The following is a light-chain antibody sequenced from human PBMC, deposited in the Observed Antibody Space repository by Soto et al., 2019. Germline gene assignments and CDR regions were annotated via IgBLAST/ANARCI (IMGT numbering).Light chain of an antibody. Sequence: QSVVTQPPSASGTPGQRVTISCSGSNSNIGNNDVYWYQQLPGTAPKLLIYRNYQRPSGVPDRFSGSKSGTSASLAISGLRSEDDADYYYAAWDNSLSGPVLGGGTKLTVL. CDR2: RNY. V-gene: IGLV1-47*01. CDR1: NSNIGNND. CDR3: AAWDNSLSGPV. J-gene: IGLJ2*01.